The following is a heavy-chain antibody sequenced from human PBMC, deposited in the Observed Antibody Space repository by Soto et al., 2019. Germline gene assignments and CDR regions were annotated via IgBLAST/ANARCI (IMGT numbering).Heavy chain of an antibody. Sequence: QVQLVQSGTEVKKPGSSVKVSCKTSGGTFSSFPIAWVRQAPGQGLEWVGGIIPVLGAPSYAQTFQGRVTITADESTSAAYLELNSLRSDDTAVYFCARDRHYENHTFYYLKYYFDYWGQGTLVTVSS. CDR1: GGTFSSFP. D-gene: IGHD3-22*01. V-gene: IGHV1-69*01. CDR2: IIPVLGAP. J-gene: IGHJ4*02. CDR3: ARDRHYENHTFYYLKYYFDY.